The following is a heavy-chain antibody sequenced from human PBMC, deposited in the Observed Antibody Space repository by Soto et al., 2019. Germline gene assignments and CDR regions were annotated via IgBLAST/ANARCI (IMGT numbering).Heavy chain of an antibody. J-gene: IGHJ4*02. CDR3: ATTVTTVDY. CDR2: ISSSGSLI. Sequence: PGGSLRLSCAASGFSFSGYGMNWVRQAPGKGLEWISYISSSGSLIYYADSLEGRFTISRDNAKNSLYLQMNSLRAEDTAVYYCATTVTTVDYWGQGTLVTVSS. D-gene: IGHD4-17*01. V-gene: IGHV3-48*03. CDR1: GFSFSGYG.